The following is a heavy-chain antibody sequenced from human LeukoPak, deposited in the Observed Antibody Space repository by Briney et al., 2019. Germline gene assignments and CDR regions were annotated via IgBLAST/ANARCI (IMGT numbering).Heavy chain of an antibody. D-gene: IGHD3-22*01. Sequence: GASVKVSCKASGYTFTGYYMHWGRQAPGQGLEWMGWINPNSGGTNYAQKFQGRVTMTRDTSISTAYMELSRLRSEDTAVYYCARGYYDSSGYMVYWGQGTLVTVSS. CDR2: INPNSGGT. J-gene: IGHJ4*02. V-gene: IGHV1-2*02. CDR1: GYTFTGYY. CDR3: ARGYYDSSGYMVY.